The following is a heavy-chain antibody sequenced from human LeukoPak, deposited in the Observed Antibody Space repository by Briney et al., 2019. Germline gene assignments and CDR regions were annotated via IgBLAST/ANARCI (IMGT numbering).Heavy chain of an antibody. V-gene: IGHV4-34*01. CDR1: GGSFSGYY. Sequence: SETLSLTCAVYGGSFSGYYWSWIRQPPGKGLEWIGEVNHSGSTNYNPSLKSRVTISVDASKNQFSLKLSSVTAADTAVYYCCSYGLDAFDIWGQGTMVTVSS. CDR2: VNHSGST. D-gene: IGHD2-15*01. CDR3: CSYGLDAFDI. J-gene: IGHJ3*02.